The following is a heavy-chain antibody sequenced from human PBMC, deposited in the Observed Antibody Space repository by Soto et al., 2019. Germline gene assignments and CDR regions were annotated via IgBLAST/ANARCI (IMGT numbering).Heavy chain of an antibody. CDR2: VYYSGST. V-gene: IGHV4-39*02. Sequence: QVEMQPSGPGLVKPSETLSLTCPVSGASLTSNNYYWGWIRQSPGKGLEWIGSVYYSGSTYYNPSLMIRVSISVDMSNSPLYLRPVSAAASAAYYCARAEVSSILFLSVFDYWGQGMLFSVSS. D-gene: IGHD2-21*01. CDR3: ARAEVSSILFLSVFDY. CDR1: GASLTSNNYY. J-gene: IGHJ4*02.